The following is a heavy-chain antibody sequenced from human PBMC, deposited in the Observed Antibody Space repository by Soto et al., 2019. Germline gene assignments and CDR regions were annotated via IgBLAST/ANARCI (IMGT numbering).Heavy chain of an antibody. CDR2: IWYDGRNK. D-gene: IGHD3-3*01. J-gene: IGHJ4*02. Sequence: PGGSLRLSFAAPGFTFSCFGLHWGRPAPGKGLEWVAVIWYDGRNKYDADSVKGRFTISRDNSKNTLYLQMNSLRAEDTAVYYCARDNEWLSDYYFGYWGEGTLVTVSS. V-gene: IGHV3-33*01. CDR1: GFTFSCFG. CDR3: ARDNEWLSDYYFGY.